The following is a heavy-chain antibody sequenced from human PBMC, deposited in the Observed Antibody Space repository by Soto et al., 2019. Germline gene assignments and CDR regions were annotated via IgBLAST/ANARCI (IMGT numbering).Heavy chain of an antibody. J-gene: IGHJ4*02. CDR3: AREGRWLQPTPFDY. D-gene: IGHD5-18*01. V-gene: IGHV3-7*05. CDR2: IKQDGSEK. Sequence: GGSLRLSCAASGFTFSSYWMSWVRQAPGKGLEWVANIKQDGSEKYYVDSVKGRFTISRDNAKNSLYLQMNSLRAEDTAVYYCAREGRWLQPTPFDYWGQGTLVTVSS. CDR1: GFTFSSYW.